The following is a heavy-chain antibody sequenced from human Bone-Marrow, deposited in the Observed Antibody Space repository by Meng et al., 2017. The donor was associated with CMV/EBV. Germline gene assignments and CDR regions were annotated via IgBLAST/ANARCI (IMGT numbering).Heavy chain of an antibody. CDR1: GFTFGDYA. V-gene: IGHV3-49*04. Sequence: GGSLRLSCTASGFTFGDYAMSWVRQAPGKGLEWVGFIRSKAYGGTTEYAASVKGRFTISRDDSKSIAYLQMNSLKTEDTAVYYSTRDAGAWGKIYYYYVMAVWGQGNTVHGAS. D-gene: IGHD3-16*01. J-gene: IGHJ6*01. CDR2: IRSKAYGGTT. CDR3: TRDAGAWGKIYYYYVMAV.